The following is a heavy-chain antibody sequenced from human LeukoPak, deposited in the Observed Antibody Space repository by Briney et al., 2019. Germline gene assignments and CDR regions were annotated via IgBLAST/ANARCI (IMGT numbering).Heavy chain of an antibody. D-gene: IGHD6-13*01. V-gene: IGHV4-4*07. Sequence: ASETLSLTCTVSGRSISSYYWMGIRQPAGEGLECIGRIYTSGRTNYNPSFESRVTMSVDTSKNQFSLKLSSVTAADTAVYYCARDRTPNSSSWYVGVFDAFDIWGQGTIVTVSS. J-gene: IGHJ3*02. CDR2: IYTSGRT. CDR3: ARDRTPNSSSWYVGVFDAFDI. CDR1: GRSISSYY.